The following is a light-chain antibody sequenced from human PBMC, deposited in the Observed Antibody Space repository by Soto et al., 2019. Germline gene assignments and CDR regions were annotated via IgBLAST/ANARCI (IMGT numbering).Light chain of an antibody. CDR1: QTISSW. CDR2: KAS. CDR3: QHANDYSEA. Sequence: DIQMTQSPSTLSGSVGDRVTITCRASQTISSWLAWYQQKPGKAPKLLIYKASTIQSGVPSRFSGSGSGTEFTLTISSLQPDDFATYYCQHANDYSEAFGQGTKVELK. V-gene: IGKV1-5*03. J-gene: IGKJ1*01.